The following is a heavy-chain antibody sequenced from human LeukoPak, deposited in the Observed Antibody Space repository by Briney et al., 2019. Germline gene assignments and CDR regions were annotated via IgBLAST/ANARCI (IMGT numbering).Heavy chain of an antibody. J-gene: IGHJ4*02. CDR1: GFTFSNAW. D-gene: IGHD3-22*01. Sequence: PGGSLRLSCAASGFTFSNAWMSWVRQAPGKGLEWVGHIKSKTDGGTTDYAAPVKGRFTISRDDSKNTLYLQMNSLKTEDTAVYYCTTEVGYYYDTPGGWGIDYWGQGTLVTVSS. CDR3: TTEVGYYYDTPGGWGIDY. CDR2: IKSKTDGGTT. V-gene: IGHV3-15*01.